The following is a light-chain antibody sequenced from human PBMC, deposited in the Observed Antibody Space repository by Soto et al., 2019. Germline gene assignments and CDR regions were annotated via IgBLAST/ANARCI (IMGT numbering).Light chain of an antibody. CDR3: LQYNTYSGT. CDR2: DVS. V-gene: IGKV1-5*01. J-gene: IGKJ1*01. CDR1: QSTSSW. Sequence: DIQMTQSPSTLSASVGDRVTITCRASQSTSSWLAWYQQKPGKAPKVLIYDVSSLESGVPSRFSGSGSGTEFTLTINSLQPDDFATYYCLQYNTYSGTFGQGTKVDIK.